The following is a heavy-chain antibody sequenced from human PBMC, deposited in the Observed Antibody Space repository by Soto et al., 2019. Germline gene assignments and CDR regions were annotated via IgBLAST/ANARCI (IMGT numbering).Heavy chain of an antibody. CDR2: MNPNSGNT. J-gene: IGHJ6*03. Sequence: ASVKVSCKASGYTFTSYDINWVRQATGQGLEWMGWMNPNSGNTGYAQKFQGRVTMTRNTSISTAYMELSSLRSEDTAVYYCARYGGYGDYVPYYYMDVWGKGNPGHRIL. CDR3: ARYGGYGDYVPYYYMDV. D-gene: IGHD4-17*01. V-gene: IGHV1-8*01. CDR1: GYTFTSYD.